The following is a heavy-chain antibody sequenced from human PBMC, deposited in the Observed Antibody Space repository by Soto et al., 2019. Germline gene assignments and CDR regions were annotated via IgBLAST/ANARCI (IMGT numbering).Heavy chain of an antibody. V-gene: IGHV3-9*01. CDR3: AKDRDPGETSNGGDYFEY. D-gene: IGHD3-16*01. Sequence: EVQLVESGGGLVQPGRSLRLSCTASGFTFDDYAMHWVRQAPGKGLEWVSTISWNSGIIGYADSVKGRFTISRDNAKNSLYLQMNSLRAEDTALYYCAKDRDPGETSNGGDYFEYWGQGTLLTVSS. CDR2: ISWNSGII. CDR1: GFTFDDYA. J-gene: IGHJ4*02.